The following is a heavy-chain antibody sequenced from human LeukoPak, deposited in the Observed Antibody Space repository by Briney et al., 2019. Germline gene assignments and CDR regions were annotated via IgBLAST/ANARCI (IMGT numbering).Heavy chain of an antibody. Sequence: GESLRISCKGSGYSFTSYWIGWVRQMPGKGLEWMGIIYPGDSDTRYSPSFQGQVAISADKSISTAYLQWSSLKASDTAMYYCARHLGCSSTTLFFDPWGQGTLVTVSS. J-gene: IGHJ5*02. CDR1: GYSFTSYW. CDR3: ARHLGCSSTTLFFDP. CDR2: IYPGDSDT. V-gene: IGHV5-51*01. D-gene: IGHD2-2*01.